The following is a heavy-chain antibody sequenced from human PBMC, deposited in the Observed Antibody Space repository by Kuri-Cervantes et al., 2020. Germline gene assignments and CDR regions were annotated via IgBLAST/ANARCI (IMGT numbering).Heavy chain of an antibody. V-gene: IGHV3-30*18. J-gene: IGHJ4*02. D-gene: IGHD3-10*01. Sequence: GGSLRLSCAASGFTFSTYGMHWVRQAPGKGLEWVAVISYDGSSKYYADSVKGRFTISRDNSKNTLYLQMNSLRAEDTAVYYCAKDWGAQEYYYGSGSYTHLDYWGQGTLVTVSS. CDR3: AKDWGAQEYYYGSGSYTHLDY. CDR2: ISYDGSSK. CDR1: GFTFSTYG.